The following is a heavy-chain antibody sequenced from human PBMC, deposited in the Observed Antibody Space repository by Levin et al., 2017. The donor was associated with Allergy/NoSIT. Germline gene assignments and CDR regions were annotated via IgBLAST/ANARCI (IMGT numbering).Heavy chain of an antibody. Sequence: GESLKISCAASGFTFSNAWMSWVRQAPGKGLEWVGRIKSKTDGGTTDYAAPVKGRFTISRDDSKNTLYLQMNSLKTEDTAVYYCTTDGGGASYCGGDCYGDYFDYWGQGTLVTVSS. CDR1: GFTFSNAW. V-gene: IGHV3-15*01. D-gene: IGHD2-21*02. J-gene: IGHJ4*02. CDR2: IKSKTDGGTT. CDR3: TTDGGGASYCGGDCYGDYFDY.